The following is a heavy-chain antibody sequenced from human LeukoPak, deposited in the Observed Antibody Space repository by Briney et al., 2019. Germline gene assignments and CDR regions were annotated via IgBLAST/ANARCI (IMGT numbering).Heavy chain of an antibody. J-gene: IGHJ5*02. CDR2: GYYSGST. D-gene: IGHD3-22*01. Sequence: SETLSLTCTVSGCSISSSSYYWGWIRQPPGKGREGRLSGYYSGSTYYNPSLKSRVTITVDTYKNQFSLKLRSVTAADTAVYYCARDSPSDYYDRSGYLYWFDPWGQGTLLTVSS. CDR1: GCSISSSSYY. CDR3: ARDSPSDYYDRSGYLYWFDP. V-gene: IGHV4-39*07.